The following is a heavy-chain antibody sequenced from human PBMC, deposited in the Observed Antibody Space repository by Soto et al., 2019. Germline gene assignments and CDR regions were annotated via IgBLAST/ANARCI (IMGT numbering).Heavy chain of an antibody. CDR1: GLTFSNAW. V-gene: IGHV3-15*05. Sequence: PWGSLRLSCADSGLTFSNAWMSWVRQAPGKGQEWVGRIKSKSNGGTTEYPGPVKGRFIISRDDSKKTLFLQMNSLRTEDTAVYYCITIILKGKWEHGPWGQGTLVTVAS. J-gene: IGHJ5*02. CDR2: IKSKSNGGTT. D-gene: IGHD1-26*01. CDR3: ITIILKGKWEHGP.